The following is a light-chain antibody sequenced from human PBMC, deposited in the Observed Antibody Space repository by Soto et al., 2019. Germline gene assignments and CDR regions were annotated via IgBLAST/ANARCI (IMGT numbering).Light chain of an antibody. V-gene: IGKV3-11*01. Sequence: EIVLTQSPATLSLSPGERATLSCRASQSVSNFLAWYQQKPGQAPRLLIYDASNRATGIPARFSGSGSGTDFTLPIRSLEPEDFAIYYCQQRANWPLTTFGHGTRLEIK. CDR3: QQRANWPLTT. CDR1: QSVSNF. J-gene: IGKJ5*01. CDR2: DAS.